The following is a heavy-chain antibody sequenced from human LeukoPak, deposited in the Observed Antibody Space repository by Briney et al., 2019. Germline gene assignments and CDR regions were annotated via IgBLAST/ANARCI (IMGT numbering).Heavy chain of an antibody. J-gene: IGHJ1*01. CDR3: ARRASYYYDSSGIKYFQH. CDR2: INHGGST. Sequence: SETLSLTCAVYGGSFSGYYWSWIRQPPGKGLEWIGEINHGGSTNYNPSLKSRVTISVDTSKNQFSLKLSSVTAADTAVYYCARRASYYYDSSGIKYFQHWGQGTLVTVSS. CDR1: GGSFSGYY. V-gene: IGHV4-34*01. D-gene: IGHD3-22*01.